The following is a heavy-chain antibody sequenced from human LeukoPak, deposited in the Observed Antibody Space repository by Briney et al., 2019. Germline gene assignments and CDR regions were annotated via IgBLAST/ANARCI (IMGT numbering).Heavy chain of an antibody. CDR2: IYTSGST. CDR3: ARGCSSTSCYHGGEFDY. V-gene: IGHV4-4*07. J-gene: IGHJ4*02. Sequence: SETLSLTCTVSGGSISSYYWSWIRQPAGKGLEWIGRIYTSGSTNYNPSLKGRVTMSVDTSKNQFSLKLSSVTAADTAVYYCARGCSSTSCYHGGEFDYWGQGTLVTVSS. CDR1: GGSISSYY. D-gene: IGHD2-2*01.